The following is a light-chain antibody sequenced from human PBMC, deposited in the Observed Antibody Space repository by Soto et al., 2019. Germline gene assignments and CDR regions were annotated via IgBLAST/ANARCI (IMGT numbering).Light chain of an antibody. Sequence: VLTQSPATLSLSPGERATLSCRTSQDVGNHLAWYQQKPGQAPSLLIYDASNRATGIPARFSGSGSGTDFTLTISSLEPDDFAVYHCTQRHTCPWTSGQGTKVEI. J-gene: IGKJ1*01. V-gene: IGKV3-11*01. CDR2: DAS. CDR3: TQRHTCPWT. CDR1: QDVGNH.